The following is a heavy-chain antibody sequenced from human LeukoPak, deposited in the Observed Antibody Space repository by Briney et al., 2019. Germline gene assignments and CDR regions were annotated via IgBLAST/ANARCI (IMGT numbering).Heavy chain of an antibody. CDR3: ARVSYYDFWSGYSLDY. D-gene: IGHD3-3*01. V-gene: IGHV3-48*03. CDR2: ISSSGNTI. J-gene: IGHJ4*02. CDR1: GFTFSSYE. Sequence: QAGGSLRLSCAASGFTFSSYEMNWVRQAPGKGLEWVSYISSSGNTIYYADSVKGRFTISRDNAKNSLYLQMNSLRAEDTAVYYCARVSYYDFWSGYSLDYWGQGTLVTVSS.